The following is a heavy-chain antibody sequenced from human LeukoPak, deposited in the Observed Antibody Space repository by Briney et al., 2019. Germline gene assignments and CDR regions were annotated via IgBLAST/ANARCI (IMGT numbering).Heavy chain of an antibody. Sequence: ASVKVSCKASGYIFTDYFIHWVRQAPGQGLEWMGGIIPIFGTANYAQKFQGRVTITADKSTSTAYMELSSLRSEDTAVYYCARAGYSSSWYGVLVYYFDYWGQGTLVTVSS. CDR2: IIPIFGTA. D-gene: IGHD6-13*01. CDR1: GYIFTDYF. V-gene: IGHV1-69*06. CDR3: ARAGYSSSWYGVLVYYFDY. J-gene: IGHJ4*02.